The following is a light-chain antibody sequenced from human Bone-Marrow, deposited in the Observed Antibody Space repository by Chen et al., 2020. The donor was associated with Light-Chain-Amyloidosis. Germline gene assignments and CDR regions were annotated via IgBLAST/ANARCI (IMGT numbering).Light chain of an antibody. Sequence: SYVLTQPPSVSVAPGKTDTLSCGGNDIASKSVHWYQQKPGQAPVLVIFYDTDRASGIPERFSGSNSGNTATLTIGRVEAGDEADYYCKVWDRGNNQGVFGGGTKLTVL. CDR3: KVWDRGNNQGV. J-gene: IGLJ2*01. V-gene: IGLV3-21*04. CDR1: DIASKS. CDR2: YDT.